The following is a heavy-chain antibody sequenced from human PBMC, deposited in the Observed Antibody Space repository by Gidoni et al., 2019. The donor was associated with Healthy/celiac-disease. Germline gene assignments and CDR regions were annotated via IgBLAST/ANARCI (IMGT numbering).Heavy chain of an antibody. J-gene: IGHJ4*02. D-gene: IGHD5-12*01. V-gene: IGHV3-30*18. CDR3: ANIQGFTVLSVATQG. CDR1: GLPFISYG. Sequence: QVQLVESGGGVVQPGRSLRLSGEAPGLPFISYGMHWVRQAPGKGLEGVAVISYDGSNKYYADSVKGRFTISRDNSKNTLYLQMNSLRAEDTAVYYCANIQGFTVLSVATQGWGQGTLVTVSS. CDR2: ISYDGSNK.